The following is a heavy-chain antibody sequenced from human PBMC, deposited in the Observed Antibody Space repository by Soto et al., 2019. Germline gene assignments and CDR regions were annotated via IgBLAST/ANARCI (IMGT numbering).Heavy chain of an antibody. CDR1: GYTFFTYD. CDR2: ISTYSGDT. Sequence: RASVKVSCKASGYTFFTYDISWVRQAPGQGLEWMGWISTYSGDTKYAQKFQGRVTMTTDTSTTTAYLGLRSLRSDDTAVYYCARHHGPTTSENWFDPWGQGTLVTVSS. V-gene: IGHV1-18*01. J-gene: IGHJ5*02. CDR3: ARHHGPTTSENWFDP. D-gene: IGHD5-12*01.